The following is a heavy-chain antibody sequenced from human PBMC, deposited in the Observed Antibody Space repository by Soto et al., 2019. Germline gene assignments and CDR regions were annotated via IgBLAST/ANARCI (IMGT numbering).Heavy chain of an antibody. J-gene: IGHJ4*02. CDR2: IYHSGTT. Sequence: QVQLQESGPGLVKPPGTLSLTCAVSGGSISSSSWWSWVRLPPGKGLEWIGEIYHSGTTNYNPYLKSRVTISVDKSKNQFSLKLSSVTAADTAVYYCARRGDGSGSLDYWGQGTLVTVSS. V-gene: IGHV4-4*03. CDR1: GGSISSSSW. D-gene: IGHD3-10*01. CDR3: ARRGDGSGSLDY.